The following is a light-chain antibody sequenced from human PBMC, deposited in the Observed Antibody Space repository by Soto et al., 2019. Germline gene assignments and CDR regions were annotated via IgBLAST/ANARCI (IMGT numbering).Light chain of an antibody. CDR1: QSVSSY. CDR3: QQRSNWLT. CDR2: DAS. V-gene: IGKV3-11*01. J-gene: IGKJ4*01. Sequence: EIVLTQSPATLSLSPGERATLSCRASQSVSSYLAWYQQKPGQAPRLLIYDASNRAPGITARFSGSGSGTDFTPTISRLEPEDFAVYYCQQRSNWLTFGGGTKVEIK.